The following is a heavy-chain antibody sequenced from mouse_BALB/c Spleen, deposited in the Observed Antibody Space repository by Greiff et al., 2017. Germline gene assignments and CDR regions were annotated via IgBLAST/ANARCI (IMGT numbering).Heavy chain of an antibody. CDR1: GYTFTSYW. J-gene: IGHJ2*01. D-gene: IGHD2-14*01. Sequence: QVQLQQSGAELARPGASVKLSCKASGYTFTSYWMQWVKQRPGQGLEWIGAIYPGDGDTRYTQKFKGKATLTADKSSSTAYMQLSSLASEDSAVYYCARKRYDYFDYWGQGTTLTVSS. CDR3: ARKRYDYFDY. CDR2: IYPGDGDT. V-gene: IGHV1-87*01.